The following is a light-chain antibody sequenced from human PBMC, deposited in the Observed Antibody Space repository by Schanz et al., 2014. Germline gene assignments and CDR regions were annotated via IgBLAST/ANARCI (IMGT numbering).Light chain of an antibody. J-gene: IGKJ3*01. V-gene: IGKV3-11*01. Sequence: EIVLTQSPATLSLSLGERVTLSCRASQSVSSFLAWYQQKPGQAPRLLIYDASNRATGIPARFSGSGSGTDFTLTISRLEPEDFAVYYCQQFSSAPFSFGPGTRVDVK. CDR2: DAS. CDR3: QQFSSAPFS. CDR1: QSVSSF.